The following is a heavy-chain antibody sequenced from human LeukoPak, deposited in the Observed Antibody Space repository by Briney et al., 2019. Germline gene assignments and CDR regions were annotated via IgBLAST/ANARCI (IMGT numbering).Heavy chain of an antibody. CDR3: ARDRPDNIVVVPAASNYHYMDV. V-gene: IGHV4-59*01. Sequence: PSETLSLTCTVSGGSISSYYWSWIRQPPGKGLEWIGYIYYSGSTNYNPSLKSRVTISVDTSKNQFSLKLSSVTAADTAVYYCARDRPDNIVVVPAASNYHYMDVWGKGTTVTVSS. CDR1: GGSISSYY. CDR2: IYYSGST. D-gene: IGHD2-2*01. J-gene: IGHJ6*03.